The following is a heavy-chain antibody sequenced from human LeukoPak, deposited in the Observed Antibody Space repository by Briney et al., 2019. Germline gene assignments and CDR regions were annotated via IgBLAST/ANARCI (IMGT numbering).Heavy chain of an antibody. CDR2: INHSGST. V-gene: IGHV4-34*01. D-gene: IGHD3-16*02. Sequence: SETLSLTCAVYGGSFSGYYWSWIRQPPGKGLEWIGEINHSGSTNYNPSLKSRVTISVDTSKNQFSLKLSSVTAADTAVYYCARTIVAGPSPFYFWGQGTPVTVSS. CDR3: ARTIVAGPSPFYF. J-gene: IGHJ4*02. CDR1: GGSFSGYY.